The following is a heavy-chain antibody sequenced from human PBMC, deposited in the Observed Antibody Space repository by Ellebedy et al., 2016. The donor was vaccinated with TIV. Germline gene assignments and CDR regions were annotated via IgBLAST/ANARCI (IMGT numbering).Heavy chain of an antibody. CDR3: KKAINSGNYYGMDV. V-gene: IGHV3-23*01. CDR2: ISDSGLST. D-gene: IGHD3-10*01. Sequence: GESLKISCAASGFTFSSYAMNWVRQAPGKGLEWVSTISDSGLSTYYAQSVRGRFIISRDNSENTVYLQMDSLRAEDTALYNCKKAINSGNYYGMDVWGQGTTVTVSS. CDR1: GFTFSSYA. J-gene: IGHJ6*02.